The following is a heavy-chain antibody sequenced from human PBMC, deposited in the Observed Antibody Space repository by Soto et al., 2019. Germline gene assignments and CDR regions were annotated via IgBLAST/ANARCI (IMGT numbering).Heavy chain of an antibody. Sequence: QVQLVESGGGVVQPGRSLRLSCAASGFTFSTYAMHWFRQFPGKGLEWVAAISYHGSNKYYADSVKGRFTISRDNSKSMLYPQMNSLIAVGTAGXYXATXIXEAYSGIPTNLDYWGQGTLVTVSS. D-gene: IGHD1-26*01. V-gene: IGHV3-30-3*01. CDR1: GFTFSTYA. CDR3: ATXIXEAYSGIPTNLDY. CDR2: ISYHGSNK. J-gene: IGHJ4*02.